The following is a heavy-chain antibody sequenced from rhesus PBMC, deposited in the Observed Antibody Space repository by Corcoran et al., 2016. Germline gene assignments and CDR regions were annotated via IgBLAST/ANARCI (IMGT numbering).Heavy chain of an antibody. CDR1: GYTFTSSY. D-gene: IGHD2-21*01. CDR3: SREYCTGSGCYGSYYGLDS. V-gene: IGHV1S9*01. Sequence: QVQLVQSGAEVKKPGTSVKLSCKASGYTFTSSYINWVRQAPGQVLEWMGWINPSNGNKCYAQKFQGRVTMTRDTSTSTAYMELNSLRSEDTAVYYCSREYCTGSGCYGSYYGLDSCGQVVVVTVSS. CDR2: INPSNGNK. J-gene: IGHJ6*01.